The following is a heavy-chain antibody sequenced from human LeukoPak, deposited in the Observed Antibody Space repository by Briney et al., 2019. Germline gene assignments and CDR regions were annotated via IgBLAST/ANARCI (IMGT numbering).Heavy chain of an antibody. CDR3: ARGGIAARLPDY. Sequence: SETLSLTCSVSGGSITSTGSYWGWIRQTPGKGLEWIATTFYRGTTYYNPSLKSPVTISIDTSKNHFSLNLSSVTAADTDVYYCARGGIAARLPDYWGQGTLVTVSS. J-gene: IGHJ4*02. CDR2: TFYRGTT. D-gene: IGHD6-6*01. V-gene: IGHV4-39*02. CDR1: GGSITSTGSY.